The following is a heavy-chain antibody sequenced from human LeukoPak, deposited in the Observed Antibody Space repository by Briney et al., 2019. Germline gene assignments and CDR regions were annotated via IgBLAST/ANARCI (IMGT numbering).Heavy chain of an antibody. Sequence: GASVKVSCKASGGTFSSYAISWVRQAPGQGLEWMGGIIPIFGTANYAQKFQGRVTITTDESTSTAYMELSSLRSEDTAVYYCVRQASTITGTYFDYWGQGTLVTVSS. V-gene: IGHV1-69*05. CDR3: VRQASTITGTYFDY. CDR1: GGTFSSYA. D-gene: IGHD1-7*01. J-gene: IGHJ4*02. CDR2: IIPIFGTA.